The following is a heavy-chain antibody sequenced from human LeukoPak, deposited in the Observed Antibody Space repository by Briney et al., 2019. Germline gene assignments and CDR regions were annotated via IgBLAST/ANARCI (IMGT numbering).Heavy chain of an antibody. J-gene: IGHJ4*02. CDR3: ARAGADPSYGWMYYFDY. CDR2: IIPIFGTA. Sequence: SVKVSCKASGGTFSSYAISWVRQAPGQGLEWMGRIIPIFGTANYAQKFQGRVTITTDESTSTAYMELSSLRSEDTAVYYCARAGADPSYGWMYYFDYWGQGTLVTVSS. D-gene: IGHD5-18*01. CDR1: GGTFSSYA. V-gene: IGHV1-69*05.